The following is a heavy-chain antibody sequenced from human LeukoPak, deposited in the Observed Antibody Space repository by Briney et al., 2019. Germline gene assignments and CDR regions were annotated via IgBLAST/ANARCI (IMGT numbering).Heavy chain of an antibody. CDR2: INPKSGDS. J-gene: IGHJ5*02. V-gene: IGHV1-2*02. D-gene: IGHD2-21*02. Sequence: ASVKVSCKASGYTFIDDYIYWLRQAPGQGPEYMGWINPKSGDSRFVEKFQGRVTLTRDTSIRTTYLELKRLRCDDTAVYYCAPDVETGSWGQGTLVTVSS. CDR3: APDVETGS. CDR1: GYTFIDDY.